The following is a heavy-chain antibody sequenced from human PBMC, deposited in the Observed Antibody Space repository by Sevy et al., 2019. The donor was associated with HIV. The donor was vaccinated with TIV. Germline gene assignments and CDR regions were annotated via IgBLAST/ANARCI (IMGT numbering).Heavy chain of an antibody. V-gene: IGHV3-33*01. CDR3: ARDLEFYDSGDYGPVFMPDL. Sequence: GGSLRLSCAASGFTFSSFGMHWVRQAPGKGLEWVAVIWFDGSNTYYADSVKGRFTISRDIAKNTLHLQMNSLRAEDTAVYYCARDLEFYDSGDYGPVFMPDLWGHGTLVTVSS. J-gene: IGHJ4*01. D-gene: IGHD4-17*01. CDR1: GFTFSSFG. CDR2: IWFDGSNT.